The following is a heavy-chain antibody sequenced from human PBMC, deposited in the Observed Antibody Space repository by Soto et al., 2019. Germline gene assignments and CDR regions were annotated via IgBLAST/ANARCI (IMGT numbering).Heavy chain of an antibody. D-gene: IGHD3-22*01. CDR1: GVSISSGKW. V-gene: IGHV4-4*02. CDR2: IFHTGNT. CDR3: ARNLFDSRGYPPEV. J-gene: IGHJ4*02. Sequence: QVQLQESGPGLVKPSGTLSLTCTISGVSISSGKWWRWVRQPPGEGLEWIGEIFHTGNTDYKPSLNSRVSILVDKSKNQCSLNLDSVTAADTAVYYCARNLFDSRGYPPEVWGQGILVTVSS.